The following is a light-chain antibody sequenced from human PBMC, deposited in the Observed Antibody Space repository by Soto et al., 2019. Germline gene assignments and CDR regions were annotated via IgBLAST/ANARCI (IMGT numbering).Light chain of an antibody. CDR1: QSVSSN. J-gene: IGKJ1*01. Sequence: EIVMTQSPATLSVSPGERATLSCRASQSVSSNLAWYQQKPGQAPRLLIYGASTRATGIPARFSASGSGTGFTLTISDVQPEDFALYYCHQRQSWPRTFGQGTKVDNK. CDR3: HQRQSWPRT. CDR2: GAS. V-gene: IGKV3-15*01.